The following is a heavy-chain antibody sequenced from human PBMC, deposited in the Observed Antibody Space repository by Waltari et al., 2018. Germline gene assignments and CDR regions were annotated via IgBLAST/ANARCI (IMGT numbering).Heavy chain of an antibody. CDR1: GYSFTGYY. J-gene: IGHJ3*02. CDR3: VGVPGWGSRAFDI. Sequence: QVQLVQSGAEVTKPGASVKVSCKASGYSFTGYYMPWVRQAPGHGLELMAWINPNTTYTNYAQKFQGRVTVTRDTSISTAYMELSRLRSDDTAVYYCVGVPGWGSRAFDIWGQGTMVTVSS. D-gene: IGHD2-21*01. V-gene: IGHV1-2*02. CDR2: INPNTTYT.